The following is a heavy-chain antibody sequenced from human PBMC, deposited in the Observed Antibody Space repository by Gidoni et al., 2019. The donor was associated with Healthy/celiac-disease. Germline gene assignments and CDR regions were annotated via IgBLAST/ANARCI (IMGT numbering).Heavy chain of an antibody. CDR1: GGSFSGYY. D-gene: IGHD6-6*01. Sequence: QVQLQQWGAGLLKPSETLSLTCAVYGGSFSGYYWSWIRQPPGKGLEWIGEINHSGSTNYNPSLKSRVTISVDTSKNQFSLKLSSVTTADTAVYYCASKNSSSPPEYWGQGTLVTVSS. J-gene: IGHJ4*02. CDR2: INHSGST. V-gene: IGHV4-34*01. CDR3: ASKNSSSPPEY.